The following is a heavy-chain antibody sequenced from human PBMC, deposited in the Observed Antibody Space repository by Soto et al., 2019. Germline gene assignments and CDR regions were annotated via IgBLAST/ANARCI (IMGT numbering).Heavy chain of an antibody. CDR1: GFTFSSYW. CDR3: ARDLYDFWSGYPRYWYFDL. Sequence: ESGGGLVQPGGSLRLSCAASGFTFSSYWMSWVRQAPGKGLEWVANIKQDGSEKYYVDSVKGRFTISRDNAKNSLYLQMNSLRAEDTAVYYCARDLYDFWSGYPRYWYFDLWGRGTLVTVSS. CDR2: IKQDGSEK. D-gene: IGHD3-3*01. V-gene: IGHV3-7*01. J-gene: IGHJ2*01.